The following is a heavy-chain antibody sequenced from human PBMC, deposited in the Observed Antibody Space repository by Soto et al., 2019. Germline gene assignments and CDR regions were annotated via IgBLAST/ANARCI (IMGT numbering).Heavy chain of an antibody. CDR2: IDNGGNT. CDR3: VKRSLLVAPT. Sequence: PSETLSLTCTVSGRTFSINADFWYLAWIRQPPGKGLEWIGSIDNGGNTYYNPPLKSRVIISADTSKNQFSLSLNSMTAADTAVYYYVKRSLLVAPTWGQGILVTVSS. CDR1: GRTFSINADF. D-gene: IGHD2-21*01. J-gene: IGHJ4*02. V-gene: IGHV4-39*01.